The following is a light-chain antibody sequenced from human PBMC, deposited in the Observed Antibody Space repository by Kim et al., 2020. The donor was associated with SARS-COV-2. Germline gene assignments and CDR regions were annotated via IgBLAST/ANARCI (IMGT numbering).Light chain of an antibody. CDR2: YDS. J-gene: IGLJ1*01. CDR1: NIGSKS. Sequence: SYELTQPPSVSVAPGKTARITCGGNNIGSKSVHWYQQKPGQAPVLVIYYDSDRPSGIPERFSGSNSGNTATLTISRVEAGDEADYYCQVWGSSSDHYVF. CDR3: QVWGSSSDHYV. V-gene: IGLV3-21*04.